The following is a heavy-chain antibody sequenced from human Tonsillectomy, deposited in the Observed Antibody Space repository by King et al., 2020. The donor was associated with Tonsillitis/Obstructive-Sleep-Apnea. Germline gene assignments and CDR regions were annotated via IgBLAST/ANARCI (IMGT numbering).Heavy chain of an antibody. V-gene: IGHV3-7*03. Sequence: VQLVESGGGLVQPGGSLRLSCAASGLTSSNYWMTWVRQAPGKGLEWVANINQHGSERYYVDSVKGRFTISRDNAKNSLYLQMNSLRAEDTAVYYCVRDGVNGFDIWGQGTMVTVSS. CDR1: GLTSSNYW. CDR3: VRDGVNGFDI. CDR2: INQHGSER. D-gene: IGHD3-16*01. J-gene: IGHJ3*02.